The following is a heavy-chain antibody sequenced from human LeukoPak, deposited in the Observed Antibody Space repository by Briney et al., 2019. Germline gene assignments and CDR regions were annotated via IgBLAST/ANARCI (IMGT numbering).Heavy chain of an antibody. D-gene: IGHD6-13*01. CDR1: GFTFSDYY. CDR3: ARDLIAAAGKWFDP. V-gene: IGHV3-11*01. CDR2: ISSSGSTI. J-gene: IGHJ5*02. Sequence: GGSLRLSCAASGFTFSDYYMSWIRQAPGKGLEWVSYISSSGSTIYYADSVKGRFTISRDNAKNSLYLQMNSLRAEDTAVYYCARDLIAAAGKWFDPWGQGTLVTVSS.